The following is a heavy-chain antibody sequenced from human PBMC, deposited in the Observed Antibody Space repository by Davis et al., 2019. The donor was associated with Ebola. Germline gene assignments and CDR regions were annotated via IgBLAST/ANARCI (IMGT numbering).Heavy chain of an antibody. CDR1: GFTFSSYA. D-gene: IGHD3-10*01. J-gene: IGHJ4*02. CDR3: ARDTSNTMVRGVGDY. V-gene: IGHV3-23*01. Sequence: PGGSLRLSCAASGFTFSSYAMSWVRQAPGKGLEWVSAISGSGGSTYYADSVKGRFTISRDNSKKTLYLQMNSLRAEDTAVYYCARDTSNTMVRGVGDYWGQGTLVTVSS. CDR2: ISGSGGST.